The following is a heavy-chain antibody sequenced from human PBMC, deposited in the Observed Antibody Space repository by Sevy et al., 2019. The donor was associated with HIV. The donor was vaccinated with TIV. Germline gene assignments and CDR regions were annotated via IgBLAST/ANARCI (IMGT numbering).Heavy chain of an antibody. Sequence: GESLKISCKGSGYSFTNYWIGWVRQMPGKGLEWMRIIYPDDSGTRYSPSFQGQVTISADKSISTAYLQWSSLKASDTAMYYCAKNLIPAAGNRAIDIWGQGTMVTVSS. V-gene: IGHV5-51*01. D-gene: IGHD6-13*01. J-gene: IGHJ3*02. CDR3: AKNLIPAAGNRAIDI. CDR1: GYSFTNYW. CDR2: IYPDDSGT.